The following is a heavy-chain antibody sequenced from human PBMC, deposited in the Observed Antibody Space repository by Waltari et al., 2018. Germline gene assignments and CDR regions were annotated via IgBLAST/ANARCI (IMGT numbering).Heavy chain of an antibody. V-gene: IGHV4-34*01. D-gene: IGHD6-19*01. Sequence: QVQLQQWGAGLLKPSETLSLTCAVYGGSFSGYYWSWIRQSPGKGLGWIGEINHSGSTTSNPPLKSRVTISVDTSKNQFSLKVSSVTAADTAVYYCARQFSSGWYSEYWGQGTLVTVSS. CDR2: INHSGST. CDR3: ARQFSSGWYSEY. CDR1: GGSFSGYY. J-gene: IGHJ4*02.